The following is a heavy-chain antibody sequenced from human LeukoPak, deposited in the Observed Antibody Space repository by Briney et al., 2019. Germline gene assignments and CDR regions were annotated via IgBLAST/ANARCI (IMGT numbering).Heavy chain of an antibody. CDR2: INPNSGGT. Sequence: ASVKVSCKAAGYTFTGYYMHWGRQAPGQGLEWMGWINPNSGGTNYAQKFQGRVTMTRDTSISTAYMELSRLRSDDTAVYYCARARGSSRAFDIWGQGTMVTVSS. V-gene: IGHV1-2*02. CDR1: GYTFTGYY. J-gene: IGHJ3*02. D-gene: IGHD5-12*01. CDR3: ARARGSSRAFDI.